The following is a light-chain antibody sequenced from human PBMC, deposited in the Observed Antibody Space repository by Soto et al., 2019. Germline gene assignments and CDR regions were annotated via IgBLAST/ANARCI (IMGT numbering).Light chain of an antibody. CDR2: WAS. CDR3: QQYYSSPIT. J-gene: IGKJ5*01. Sequence: DIVMTQSPDSLAVSLGGRATINCKSSQGVLFNSNNKDYLAWYQQKPGQPPKLLIYWASARESGVPDRFSGSGSGTDFTLTISSLQAEDVAVYYCQQYYSSPITFGQGTRLEIK. CDR1: QGVLFNSNNKDY. V-gene: IGKV4-1*01.